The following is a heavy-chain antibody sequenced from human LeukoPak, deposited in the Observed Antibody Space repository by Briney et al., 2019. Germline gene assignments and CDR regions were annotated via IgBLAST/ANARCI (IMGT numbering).Heavy chain of an antibody. D-gene: IGHD6-19*01. J-gene: IGHJ4*02. V-gene: IGHV1-46*01. CDR2: INPSGGST. CDR3: ARVPGGWYSNYYFDY. CDR1: GYTFTSYY. Sequence: ASVKVSCNASGYTFTSYYMHWVRQAPGQGLEWMGIINPSGGSTSYAQKFQGRVTMTRDTSTSTVYMELSSLRSEDTAVYYCARVPGGWYSNYYFDYWGQGTLVTVSS.